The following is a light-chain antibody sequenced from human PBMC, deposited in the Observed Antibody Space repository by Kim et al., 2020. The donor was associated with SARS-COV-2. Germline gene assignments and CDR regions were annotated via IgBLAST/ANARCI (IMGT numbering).Light chain of an antibody. CDR1: QNIDTD. CDR3: QQRNSWPPAVT. Sequence: PVERATLTCRASQNIDTDIAWYRQRPGQAPRLLVYVASNRATGVPDRFSGSGSGTDFTLTISSRETEDVSIYYCQQRNSWPPAVTFGGGTKVEIK. V-gene: IGKV3-11*01. J-gene: IGKJ4*02. CDR2: VAS.